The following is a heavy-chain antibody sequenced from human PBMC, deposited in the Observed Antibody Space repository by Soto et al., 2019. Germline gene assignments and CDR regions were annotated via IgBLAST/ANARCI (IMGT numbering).Heavy chain of an antibody. CDR1: GYTFTSYG. V-gene: IGHV1-18*01. Sequence: GASVKVSCKASGYTFTSYGISWVRQAPGQGLECIGWISAYNGNTNYAQKLQGRVTMTTDTSTSTAYMELRSLRSDDTAVYYCAIGYCSSTSCTYNFDDWGQGTLVTVSS. CDR3: AIGYCSSTSCTYNFDD. CDR2: ISAYNGNT. D-gene: IGHD2-2*03. J-gene: IGHJ4*02.